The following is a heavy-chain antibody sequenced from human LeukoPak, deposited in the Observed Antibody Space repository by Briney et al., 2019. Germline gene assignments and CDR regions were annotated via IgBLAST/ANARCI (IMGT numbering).Heavy chain of an antibody. CDR2: ISSSSSYI. CDR3: AREAGAFDI. J-gene: IGHJ3*02. CDR1: RFTFSTYS. V-gene: IGHV3-21*01. Sequence: GGSLRLSCAASRFTFSTYSMNWVRQAPGKGLEWVSSISSSSSYIYYADSVKGRLTISRDNAKNSLYLQMNSLRAEDTAVYYCAREAGAFDIWGQGTMVTVSS.